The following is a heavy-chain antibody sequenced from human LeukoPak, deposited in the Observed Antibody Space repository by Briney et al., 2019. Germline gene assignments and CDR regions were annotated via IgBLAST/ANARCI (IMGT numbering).Heavy chain of an antibody. CDR1: GYSFTSYW. CDR3: ARLGGLVVVTATTLDY. D-gene: IGHD2-21*02. Sequence: GESLKISCKGSGYSFTSYWIGWVRQMPGKGLEWMGIIYPGDSDTRYSPSFQGQVTISADKSISTAYLQWSSLKASDTAMYYCARLGGLVVVTATTLDYWGQGTLVTVSS. V-gene: IGHV5-51*01. J-gene: IGHJ4*02. CDR2: IYPGDSDT.